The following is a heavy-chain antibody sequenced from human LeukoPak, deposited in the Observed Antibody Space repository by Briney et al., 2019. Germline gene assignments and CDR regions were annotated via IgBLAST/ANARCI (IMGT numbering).Heavy chain of an antibody. CDR3: ARYVGYYDRIGYPAHFCY. Sequence: GGSLRLSCAASGFTIYGYEMTWLRQAPGKGLEWVSYISSSGSTIYYADSVKGRFTISRDNAKNSLYLQMNSLRAEDTAVYYCARYVGYYDRIGYPAHFCYWGQGTLVTVSS. CDR2: ISSSGSTI. D-gene: IGHD3-22*01. J-gene: IGHJ4*02. CDR1: GFTIYGYE. V-gene: IGHV3-48*03.